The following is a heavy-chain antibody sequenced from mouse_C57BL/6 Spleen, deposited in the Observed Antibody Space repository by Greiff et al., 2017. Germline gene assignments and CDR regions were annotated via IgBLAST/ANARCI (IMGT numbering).Heavy chain of an antibody. CDR3: ARSSGHYYAMDY. CDR1: GYTFTSYW. J-gene: IGHJ4*01. V-gene: IGHV1-59*01. CDR2: IDPSDSYT. Sequence: QVQLQQPGAELVRPGTSVTLSCKASGYTFTSYWMHWVKQRPGQGLEWIGVIDPSDSYTNYNQKFKGKATLTVDTSSSTAYMQLSSLTSEDAAVYYCARSSGHYYAMDYWGQGTSVTVSS.